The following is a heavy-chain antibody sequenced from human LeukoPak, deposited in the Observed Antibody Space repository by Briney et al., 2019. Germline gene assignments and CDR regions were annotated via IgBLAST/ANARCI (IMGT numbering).Heavy chain of an antibody. CDR2: IKQDGSEK. Sequence: GGSLRLSCAASGFTFRSYWMSWVRQAPGKGLEWVANIKQDGSEKYYVDSVKGRFTISRDNAKNSLYLQMNSLRAEDTAVYYCANGEVYFDYWGQGTLVTVSS. CDR1: GFTFRSYW. CDR3: ANGEVYFDY. D-gene: IGHD4-17*01. J-gene: IGHJ4*02. V-gene: IGHV3-7*01.